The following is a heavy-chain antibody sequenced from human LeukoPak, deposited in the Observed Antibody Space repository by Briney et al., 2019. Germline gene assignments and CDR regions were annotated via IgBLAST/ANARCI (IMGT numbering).Heavy chain of an antibody. CDR2: IYHSGST. D-gene: IGHD3-16*01. V-gene: IGHV4-38-2*02. CDR3: AREILRREIDY. J-gene: IGHJ4*02. Sequence: SETLSLTCTVSGYSISSGYYWGWIRQPPGKGLEWIGSIYHSGSTYYNPSLKSRVTIPVDTSKNQFSLKLSSVTAADTAVYYCAREILRREIDYWGQGTLVTVSS. CDR1: GYSISSGYY.